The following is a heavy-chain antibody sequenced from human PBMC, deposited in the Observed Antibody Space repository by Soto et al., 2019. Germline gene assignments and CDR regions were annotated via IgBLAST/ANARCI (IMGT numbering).Heavy chain of an antibody. V-gene: IGHV3-30-3*01. CDR1: GFTFSSYA. CDR2: ISYVGSNK. CDR3: AREPGYYDFWSGFDY. Sequence: VQLVESGGGVVQPGRSLRLSCAASGFTFSSYAMHWVRQAPGKGLEWVAVISYVGSNKYYADSVKGRFTISRDNAKNTLYLQMNSLRAEDTTVYYCAREPGYYDFWSGFDYWGQGTLVTVSS. D-gene: IGHD3-3*01. J-gene: IGHJ4*02.